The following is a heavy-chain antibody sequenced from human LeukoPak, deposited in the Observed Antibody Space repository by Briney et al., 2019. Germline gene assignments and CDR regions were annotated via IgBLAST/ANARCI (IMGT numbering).Heavy chain of an antibody. D-gene: IGHD6-13*01. CDR3: ASAGLSHEIPGSYGMHV. CDR2: IIHILGIA. CDR1: GGTFSSYA. V-gene: IGHV1-69*04. Sequence: ASVTVSCKASGGTFSSYAISWVRQAPGQGLEWMGRIIHILGIANYAKTFQGRVTITADKSTSTAYMGLSSLESEDTAGYYCASAGLSHEIPGSYGMHVWGQGTTVTVS. J-gene: IGHJ6*02.